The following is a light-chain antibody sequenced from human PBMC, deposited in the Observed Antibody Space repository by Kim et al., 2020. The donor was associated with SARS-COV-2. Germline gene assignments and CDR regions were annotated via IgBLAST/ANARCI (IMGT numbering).Light chain of an antibody. V-gene: IGLV3-21*04. J-gene: IGLJ2*01. CDR3: QLWDRSSNHVV. CDR1: DIGRNS. CDR2: HNA. Sequence: APREKASSICGGNDIGRNSGVWYQEKQGHPPLVVIFHNASQPSWVPARVSGAYSGKTAALIISRVDAGDDADYYCQLWDRSSNHVVFGGGTQLTVL.